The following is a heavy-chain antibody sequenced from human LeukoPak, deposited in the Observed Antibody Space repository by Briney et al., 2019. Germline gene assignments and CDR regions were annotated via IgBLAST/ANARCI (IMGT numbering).Heavy chain of an antibody. D-gene: IGHD3-22*01. CDR1: GFTFSYYG. J-gene: IGHJ6*03. V-gene: IGHV3-53*01. Sequence: GGSLRLSCAASGFTFSYYGMNWVRQAPGKGLEWVSVIYSGGSTYYADSVKGRFTISRDNSKNTLYLQMNSLRAEDTAVYYCAGGGYDSSGYPSYYYYMDVWGKGTTVTISS. CDR3: AGGGYDSSGYPSYYYYMDV. CDR2: IYSGGST.